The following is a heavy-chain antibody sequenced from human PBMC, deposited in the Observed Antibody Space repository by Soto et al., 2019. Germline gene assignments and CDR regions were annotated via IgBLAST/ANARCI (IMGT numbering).Heavy chain of an antibody. CDR2: ISYSGST. CDR3: ARSAQWDGFDP. V-gene: IGHV4-31*03. CDR1: AGPISTINSY. J-gene: IGHJ3*01. Sequence: QVQLQESGPGLVRPSQTLSLTCTVSAGPISTINSYWSWIRQHPEKGLEWIGYISYSGSTFYHSSLKSRVTISLDTSKKQFSLTLTSVTAADTAVYYCARSAQWDGFDPWGQGTMVTVSS. D-gene: IGHD2-8*01.